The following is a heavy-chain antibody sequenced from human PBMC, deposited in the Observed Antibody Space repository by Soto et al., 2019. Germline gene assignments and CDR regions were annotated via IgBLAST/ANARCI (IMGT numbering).Heavy chain of an antibody. CDR3: ARARQRDTGRGLDV. Sequence: LSLTCTISGDSINNYFWNWIRQPPGKGLEWTGYISYSGSTSYNPSLQSRVTISSDTSKNQFSLELSSVTAADTAVYYCARARQRDTGRGLDVWGQGTTVTVSS. V-gene: IGHV4-59*01. CDR1: GDSINNYF. J-gene: IGHJ6*02. D-gene: IGHD5-18*01. CDR2: ISYSGST.